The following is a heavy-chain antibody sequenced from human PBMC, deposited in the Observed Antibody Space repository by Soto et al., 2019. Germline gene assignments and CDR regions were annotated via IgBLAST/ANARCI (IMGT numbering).Heavy chain of an antibody. CDR2: IYYSGST. CDR1: GVSISSGDYY. V-gene: IGHV4-30-4*01. Sequence: LSETLSLTCTVSGVSISSGDYYWTWIRQPPGKGLEWIGYIYYSGSTYYNPSLKSRVTISVDTSKNQFSLKLSSVTAADSAVYSCARGRPDPYYYDTSGHYYVAWGQGTLVTAPQ. J-gene: IGHJ5*02. D-gene: IGHD3-22*01. CDR3: ARGRPDPYYYDTSGHYYVA.